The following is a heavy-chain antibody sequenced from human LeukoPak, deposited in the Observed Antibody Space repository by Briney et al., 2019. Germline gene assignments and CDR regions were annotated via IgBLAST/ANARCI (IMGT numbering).Heavy chain of an antibody. CDR3: ARDDSSSWSLDY. CDR1: GYTFSDYA. Sequence: ASVKVSCKASGYTFSDYAMHWVRQAPGQRLEWMGWINAGNGNTKYSQKFQGRVTITRDTSASTAYMELSSLRSEDTAVYYCARDDSSSWSLDYWGQGTLVTVSS. D-gene: IGHD6-13*01. V-gene: IGHV1-3*01. J-gene: IGHJ4*02. CDR2: INAGNGNT.